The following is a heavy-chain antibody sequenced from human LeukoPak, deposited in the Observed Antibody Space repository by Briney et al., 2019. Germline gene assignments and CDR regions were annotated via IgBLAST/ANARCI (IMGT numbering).Heavy chain of an antibody. CDR2: MNPNSGNT. D-gene: IGHD2-15*01. J-gene: IGHJ4*02. Sequence: ASVKVSCKASGYTFTSYDINWVRQATGQGLEWMGWMNPNSGNTGYAQKFQGRVTMTRNTSISTAYMELSSLRSEDTAVYYCAKVRAAAYIFDYWGQGTLVTVSS. V-gene: IGHV1-8*01. CDR3: AKVRAAAYIFDY. CDR1: GYTFTSYD.